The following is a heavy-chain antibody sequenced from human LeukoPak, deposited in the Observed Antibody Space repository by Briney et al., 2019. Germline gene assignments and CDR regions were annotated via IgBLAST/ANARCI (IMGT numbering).Heavy chain of an antibody. Sequence: PGGSLRLSCAVSGFSFADEYMSWIRQAPGQGLEWGSYISNTGSYTNYADSVEGRFTISRDNTENSLYLQMNSLRAEDTAVYYCARSRGAGPGAYFDYWGQGTLVAVTS. D-gene: IGHD6-19*01. J-gene: IGHJ4*02. CDR3: ARSRGAGPGAYFDY. V-gene: IGHV3-11*03. CDR2: ISNTGSYT. CDR1: GFSFADEY.